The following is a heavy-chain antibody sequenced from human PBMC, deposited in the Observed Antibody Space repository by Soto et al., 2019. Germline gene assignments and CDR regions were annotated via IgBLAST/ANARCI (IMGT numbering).Heavy chain of an antibody. Sequence: PVGSLRLSCVASGLTVSHNYMAWVRQAPEMGLEWVSILYTEGTTYYADSVKGRFTISRDSSKNTLFLQMDSLRAEDTAVYYCVRPRPSGENYGMDVCGQRTTVTVSS. J-gene: IGHJ6*02. D-gene: IGHD3-16*01. CDR1: GLTVSHNY. CDR2: LYTEGTT. V-gene: IGHV3-53*01. CDR3: VRPRPSGENYGMDV.